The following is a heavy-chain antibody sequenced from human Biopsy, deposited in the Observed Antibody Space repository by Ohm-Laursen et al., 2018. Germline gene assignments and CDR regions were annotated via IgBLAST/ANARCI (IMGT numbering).Heavy chain of an antibody. CDR2: STGGGNYI. V-gene: IGHV3-11*06. Sequence: FRLSCAATGFTFSDYQMSWIRQTPGKGLEWVSSSTGGGNYINYADSVRGRFTISRDNSKNSVYLVMSSLRAEDTAVYFCATAAYAPPYFDLWGRGTAVTVSS. CDR3: ATAAYAPPYFDL. J-gene: IGHJ4*02. CDR1: GFTFSDYQ. D-gene: IGHD4-17*01.